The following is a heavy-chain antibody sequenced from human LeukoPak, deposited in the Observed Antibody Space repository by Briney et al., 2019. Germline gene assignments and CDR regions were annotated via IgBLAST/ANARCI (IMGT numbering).Heavy chain of an antibody. CDR2: IYYSGST. Sequence: SETLSLTCTVSGGSISSGGYYWSWIRQHPGKGLEWIGYIYYSGSTYYNPYLKSRVTISVDTSKNQFSLKLSSVTAADTAVYYCARSYYGSGSYYTPPDYCGQGTLVTVSS. CDR1: GGSISSGGYY. J-gene: IGHJ4*02. CDR3: ARSYYGSGSYYTPPDY. V-gene: IGHV4-31*03. D-gene: IGHD3-10*01.